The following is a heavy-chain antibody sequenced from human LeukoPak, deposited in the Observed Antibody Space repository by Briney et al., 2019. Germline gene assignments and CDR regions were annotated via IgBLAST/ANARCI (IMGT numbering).Heavy chain of an antibody. Sequence: SETLSLTCAVSGGSISSSNWWSWVRQPPGKGLEWIGEIYHSGSTNYNPSLKSRVTISVDKSKNQFSLKLSSVTAADTAVYYCARVLYFDWLLQSYGMDVWGQGTTVTVS. J-gene: IGHJ6*02. V-gene: IGHV4-4*02. CDR2: IYHSGST. D-gene: IGHD3-9*01. CDR1: GGSISSSNW. CDR3: ARVLYFDWLLQSYGMDV.